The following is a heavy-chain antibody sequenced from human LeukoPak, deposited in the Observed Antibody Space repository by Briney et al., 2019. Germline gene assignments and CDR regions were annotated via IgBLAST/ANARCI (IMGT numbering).Heavy chain of an antibody. CDR3: ARGARIMITFGGVIGNPDDAFDI. J-gene: IGHJ3*02. V-gene: IGHV1-18*01. D-gene: IGHD3-16*02. CDR2: ISAYNGNT. CDR1: GYTFTSYG. Sequence: ASVKVSCRASGYTFTSYGISWVRQAPGQGLEWMGWISAYNGNTNYAQKLQGRVTMTTDTSTSTAYMELRGLRSDDTAVYYCARGARIMITFGGVIGNPDDAFDIWGQGTMVTVSS.